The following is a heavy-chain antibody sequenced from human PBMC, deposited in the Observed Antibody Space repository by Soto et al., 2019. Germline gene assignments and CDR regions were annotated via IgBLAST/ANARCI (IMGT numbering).Heavy chain of an antibody. CDR2: ISSTTNYI. Sequence: GGSLRLSCAASGFTFTRYSMNWVRQAPGKRLEWVSSISSTTNYIYYADSMEGRFTVSRDNAKNSVYLEMNSLSAEDTAVYYCARESEDLTSNFDYWGQGTLVTVSS. J-gene: IGHJ4*02. CDR1: GFTFTRYS. CDR3: ARESEDLTSNFDY. V-gene: IGHV3-21*01.